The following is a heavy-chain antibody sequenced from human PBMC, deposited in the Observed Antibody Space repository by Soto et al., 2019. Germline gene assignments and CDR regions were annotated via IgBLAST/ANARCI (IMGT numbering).Heavy chain of an antibody. CDR1: GFTFSSYG. CDR2: IWYDGSNK. Sequence: QVQLVESGGGVVQPGRSLRLSCAASGFTFSSYGMHWVRQAPGKGLEWVAVIWYDGSNKYYADSVKGRFTISRDNSKNTLYLQMNSLRDEDTAVYYCARDGSYSPWGQGTLVTVSS. CDR3: ARDGSYSP. D-gene: IGHD1-26*01. V-gene: IGHV3-33*01. J-gene: IGHJ5*02.